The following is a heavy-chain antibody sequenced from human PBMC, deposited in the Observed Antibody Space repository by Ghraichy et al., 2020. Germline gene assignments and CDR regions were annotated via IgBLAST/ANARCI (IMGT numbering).Heavy chain of an antibody. D-gene: IGHD3-10*01. CDR1: GGSVSSGSYY. CDR2: IYYSGST. J-gene: IGHJ6*02. V-gene: IGHV4-61*01. CDR3: AREGRGPLAFWYGMDV. Sequence: SETLSLTCTVSGGSVSSGSYYWSWIRQPPGKGLEWIGYIYYSGSTNYNPSLKSRVTISVDTSKNQFSLKLSSVTAADTAVYYCAREGRGPLAFWYGMDVWGQGTTVTVSS.